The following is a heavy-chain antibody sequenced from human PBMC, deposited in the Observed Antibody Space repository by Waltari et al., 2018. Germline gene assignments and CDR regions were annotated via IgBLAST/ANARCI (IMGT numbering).Heavy chain of an antibody. D-gene: IGHD6-19*01. CDR2: IYHSGST. CDR1: GYSISSGYY. V-gene: IGHV4-38-2*02. Sequence: QVQLQESGPGLVKPSETLSLTCAVSGYSISSGYYWGWLRQPPGKGLEWIGSIYHSGSTYYNPSLKSRVTISVDTSKNQFSLKLSSVTAADTAVYYCARDGYSSGYFYYYYGMDVWGQGTLVTVSS. J-gene: IGHJ6*02. CDR3: ARDGYSSGYFYYYYGMDV.